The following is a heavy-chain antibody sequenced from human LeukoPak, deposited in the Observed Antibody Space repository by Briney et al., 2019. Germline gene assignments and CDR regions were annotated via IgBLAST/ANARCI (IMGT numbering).Heavy chain of an antibody. CDR3: AKVSLNMVNDAFDI. Sequence: PGGSLRLSCAGSGFTFSNYNMNWVRQAPGKGLEWVSSISSSSSYIYYADSVKGRFTISRDNSKNTLYLQMNGLRAEDTAMYYCAKVSLNMVNDAFDIWGQGTMVSVSS. CDR2: ISSSSSYI. D-gene: IGHD4/OR15-4a*01. CDR1: GFTFSNYN. J-gene: IGHJ3*02. V-gene: IGHV3-21*01.